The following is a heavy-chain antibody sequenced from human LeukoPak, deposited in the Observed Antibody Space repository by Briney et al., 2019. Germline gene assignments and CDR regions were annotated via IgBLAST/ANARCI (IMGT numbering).Heavy chain of an antibody. V-gene: IGHV3-66*01. CDR2: IYSGGST. J-gene: IGHJ5*02. CDR1: GFTVSSNY. D-gene: IGHD3-22*01. CDR3: ARSSYDSSGYPNWLDP. Sequence: GGSLRLSCAASGFTVSSNYMSWVRQAPGKGLEWVSVIYSGGSTYYADSVKGRFTISRDNSKNTLYLQMNSLRAEDTAVYYCARSSYDSSGYPNWLDPWGQGTLVTVSS.